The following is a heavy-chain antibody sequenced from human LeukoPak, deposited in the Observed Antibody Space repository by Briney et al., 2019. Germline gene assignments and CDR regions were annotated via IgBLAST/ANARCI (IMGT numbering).Heavy chain of an antibody. CDR3: TRHRYGDSGGDFDH. V-gene: IGHV3-23*01. CDR1: GFTFSSYW. J-gene: IGHJ4*02. D-gene: IGHD4-17*01. Sequence: GGSLRLSCAASGFTFSSYWMHWVRQAPGKGLEWVSAIGGSGGSTYYADSMKGRFTISRDNPKKTLYLQMDSLRAEDTAVYYCTRHRYGDSGGDFDHWGQGTLVTVSS. CDR2: IGGSGGST.